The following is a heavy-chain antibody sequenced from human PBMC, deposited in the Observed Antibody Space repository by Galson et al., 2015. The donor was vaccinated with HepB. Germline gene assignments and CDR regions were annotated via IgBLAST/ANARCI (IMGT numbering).Heavy chain of an antibody. CDR2: INSDGSST. Sequence: SLRLSCAASGFTFSSYWMHWVRQAPGKGLVWVSRINSDGSSTSYADSVKGRFTISRDNAKNTLYLQMNSLRAEDTAVYYCAREGVVADTYYMDVWGKGTTVTVSS. J-gene: IGHJ6*03. CDR3: AREGVVADTYYMDV. D-gene: IGHD2-15*01. V-gene: IGHV3-74*01. CDR1: GFTFSSYW.